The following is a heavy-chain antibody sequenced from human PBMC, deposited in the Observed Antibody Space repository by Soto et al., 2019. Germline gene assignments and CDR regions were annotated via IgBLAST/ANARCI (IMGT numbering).Heavy chain of an antibody. CDR1: GFTFTDYY. J-gene: IGHJ5*02. CDR2: INPGGGST. Sequence: QVQLVQSGAEVKKPGASVKVSCKASGFTFTDYYMHWVRQAPGQGLEWMGLINPGGGSTTYTQKFLGRVTMTRDTSRSTVYMELSSLRSEDTAVYYCAREAGLHRGFDPWGQGTLVTVSS. CDR3: AREAGLHRGFDP. D-gene: IGHD4-4*01. V-gene: IGHV1-46*01.